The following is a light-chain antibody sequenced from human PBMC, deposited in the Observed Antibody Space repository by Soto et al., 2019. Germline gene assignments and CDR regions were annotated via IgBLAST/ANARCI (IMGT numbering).Light chain of an antibody. J-gene: IGLJ1*01. CDR2: DVS. V-gene: IGLV2-14*01. CDR1: SSDVGGYNY. Sequence: QSALTQPASVSGSPGQSITISCTGTSSDVGGYNYVSWYQQHPGKAPKLMIYDVSNRPSGVSNRFSGSKSGNTASLTSSGRQAEDEADYYCSSYTSSSTSFGTGTKLTVL. CDR3: SSYTSSSTS.